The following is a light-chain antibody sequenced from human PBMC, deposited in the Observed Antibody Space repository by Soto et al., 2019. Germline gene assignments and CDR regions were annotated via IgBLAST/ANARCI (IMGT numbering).Light chain of an antibody. Sequence: IVMTQSPATLPVAPGERATLSCSASQSVSSTLALYQQKPGQAPRLLIYGASTRATGIPARFSGSGSGTEFTLTISSLQSEDFAVYYCQQDNNCSYTFGQGTKLEIK. CDR3: QQDNNCSYT. CDR1: QSVSST. CDR2: GAS. J-gene: IGKJ2*01. V-gene: IGKV3-15*01.